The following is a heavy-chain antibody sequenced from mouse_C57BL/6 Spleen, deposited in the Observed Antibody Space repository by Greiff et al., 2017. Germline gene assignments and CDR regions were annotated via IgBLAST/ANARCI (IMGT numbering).Heavy chain of an antibody. V-gene: IGHV1-7*01. CDR2: INPSSGYT. D-gene: IGHD1-1*01. CDR1: GYTFTSYW. CDR3: ARWENYGAFDD. Sequence: QVQLKQSGAELAKPGASVKLSCKASGYTFTSYWMHWVNQRPGQGLEWIGYINPSSGYTKYNQKFKDKGTLTADKSSSTAYMQLSSLIYEDYSVYFCARWENYGAFDDWGQGTTLTVSS. J-gene: IGHJ2*01.